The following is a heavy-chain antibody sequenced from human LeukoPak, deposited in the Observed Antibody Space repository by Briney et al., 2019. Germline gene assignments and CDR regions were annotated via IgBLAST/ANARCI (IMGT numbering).Heavy chain of an antibody. V-gene: IGHV3-23*01. J-gene: IGHJ4*02. CDR3: AKDLESGSSGYRGFDY. Sequence: TGGSLRLSCAASGFTFSSYAMSWVRQAPGKGLEWVSAISGSGGSTYYADSVKGRFTISRDNSKNTLYLQMNSLRAEDTAVYYCAKDLESGSSGYRGFDYWGQGTLVTVSS. CDR1: GFTFSSYA. D-gene: IGHD3-22*01. CDR2: ISGSGGST.